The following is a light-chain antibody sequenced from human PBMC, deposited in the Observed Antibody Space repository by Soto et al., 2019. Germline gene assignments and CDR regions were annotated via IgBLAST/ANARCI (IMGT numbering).Light chain of an antibody. CDR2: SHN. CDR1: TSNIGSNT. Sequence: QSVLTQPPSASETPGQRVTISCSGSTSNIGSNTVNWYQQLPGTAPKLLIYSHNQRPSGVPDRFSGSQSGTSASLAISGLQSEDEADYYCAAWDDSLNGFVFGTGTKLTVL. J-gene: IGLJ1*01. V-gene: IGLV1-44*01. CDR3: AAWDDSLNGFV.